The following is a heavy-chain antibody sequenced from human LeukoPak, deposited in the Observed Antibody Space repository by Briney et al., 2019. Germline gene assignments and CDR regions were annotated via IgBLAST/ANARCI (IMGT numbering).Heavy chain of an antibody. CDR1: SGSFSGDY. V-gene: IGHV4-34*01. CDR3: VRQHLPEYYFDY. CDR2: VNHSGST. Sequence: SETLSLTCAVYSGSFSGDYWSWIRQPPGRGLEWIGEVNHSGSTDYNPSLKSRVTISVDTSKNQFSLKLTSVTAADTAVYYCVRQHLPEYYFDYWGQGTLVTVSS. J-gene: IGHJ4*02. D-gene: IGHD6-13*01.